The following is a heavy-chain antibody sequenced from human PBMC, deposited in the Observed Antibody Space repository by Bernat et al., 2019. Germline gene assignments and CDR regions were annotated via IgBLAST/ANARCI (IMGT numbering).Heavy chain of an antibody. CDR3: ARLMWGSSWYGGWWFDP. CDR1: GGSFSGYY. Sequence: QVQLQQWGAGLLKPSETLSLTCAVYGGSFSGYYWSWIRQPPGKGLEWIGEINHSGSTNYNPSLKSRVTISVDTSKNQFSLKLSSVTAADTAVYYCARLMWGSSWYGGWWFDPWGQGTLVTVSS. CDR2: INHSGST. V-gene: IGHV4-34*01. D-gene: IGHD6-13*01. J-gene: IGHJ5*02.